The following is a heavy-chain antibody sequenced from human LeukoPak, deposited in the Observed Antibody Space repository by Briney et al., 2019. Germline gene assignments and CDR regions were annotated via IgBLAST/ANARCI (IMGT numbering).Heavy chain of an antibody. V-gene: IGHV4-39*01. CDR2: IYYSKNT. CDR3: VSPRGFSYGYFDY. J-gene: IGHJ4*02. CDR1: GGSIISSSAY. Sequence: SETLSLTCTVSGGSIISSSAYWGWIRQPPGKGLEWIGSIYYSKNTYYNPSLKSRVTISAGTSKNQFSLTLGSVSATDTAVYYCVSPRGFSYGYFDYWGQGTLVTVSS. D-gene: IGHD5-18*01.